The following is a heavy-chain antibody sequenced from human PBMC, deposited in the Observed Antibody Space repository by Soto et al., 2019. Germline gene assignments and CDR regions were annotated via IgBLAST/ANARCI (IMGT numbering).Heavy chain of an antibody. CDR1: GFTFSSYA. J-gene: IGHJ4*02. CDR2: ISYHGNNK. Sequence: GDPLRLSCAASGFTFSSYAMHWVRQAPGKGLEWGAFISYHGNNKYYADSGKGRCTISRDNAKNALYLQINSTRAEDRAGYYCARDNGSITMVRVTDYLAQGTLV. CDR3: ARDNGSITMVRVTDY. V-gene: IGHV3-30-3*01. D-gene: IGHD3-10*01.